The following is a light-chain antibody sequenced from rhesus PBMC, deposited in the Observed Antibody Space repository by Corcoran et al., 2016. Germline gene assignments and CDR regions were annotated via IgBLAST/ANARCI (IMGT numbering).Light chain of an antibody. CDR2: KAS. CDR3: QQYTSRPRT. CDR1: QSISSW. Sequence: DIQMTQSPSSLSASVGDTVTITCRASQSISSWLAWYQQKPGKAPNLLIYKASSLKSGVPSRFSGSGSGTDFTLTISGLQSEDFATYYCQQYTSRPRTFGQGTKVEIK. J-gene: IGKJ1*01. V-gene: IGKV1-22*01.